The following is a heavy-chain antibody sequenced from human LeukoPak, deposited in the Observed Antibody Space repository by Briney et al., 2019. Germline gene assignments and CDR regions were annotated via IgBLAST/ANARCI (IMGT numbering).Heavy chain of an antibody. Sequence: SETLSLTCTVSGDSISSSNYHWGWLRQPPGKGLEWLGNIYYSGSTYYNPPLKSRVTISVDTSKSQFSLKLSSVTAADTAVYYCTRYSTVSGWFDPWGQRTLVTVDS. J-gene: IGHJ5*02. CDR1: GDSISSSNYH. CDR3: TRYSTVSGWFDP. CDR2: IYYSGST. V-gene: IGHV4-39*01. D-gene: IGHD6-13*01.